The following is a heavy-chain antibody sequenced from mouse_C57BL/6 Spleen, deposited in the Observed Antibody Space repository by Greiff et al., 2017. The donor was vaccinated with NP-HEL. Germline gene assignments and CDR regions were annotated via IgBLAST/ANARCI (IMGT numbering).Heavy chain of an antibody. CDR3: ARKAGTGWDYFDY. Sequence: QVQLQQPGAELVRPGSSVKLSCKASGYTFTSYWMHWVKQRPIQGLEWIGNIDPSDSETHYNQKFKDKATLTVDKSSSTAYMQLSSLTSEDSAVYYCARKAGTGWDYFDYWGQGTTLTVSS. CDR1: GYTFTSYW. V-gene: IGHV1-52*01. D-gene: IGHD4-1*01. J-gene: IGHJ2*01. CDR2: IDPSDSET.